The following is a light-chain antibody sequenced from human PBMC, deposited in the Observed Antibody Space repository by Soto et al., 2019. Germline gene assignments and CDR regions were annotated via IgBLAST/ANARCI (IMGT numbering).Light chain of an antibody. CDR3: SSYTSSSTLGGV. CDR1: SSDVGGYNY. J-gene: IGLJ1*01. Sequence: QSVLTQPASVSGSPGQSITISCTGTSSDVGGYNYVSWYQQHPGKAPKLMIYDVSNRPSGVSNRFSGSKSSNTASLTISGLQAEDEADYYCSSYTSSSTLGGVFGTGTKVTVL. CDR2: DVS. V-gene: IGLV2-14*01.